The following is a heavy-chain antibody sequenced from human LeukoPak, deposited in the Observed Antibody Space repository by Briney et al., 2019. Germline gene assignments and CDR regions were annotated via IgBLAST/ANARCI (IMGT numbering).Heavy chain of an antibody. D-gene: IGHD3-22*01. CDR3: ATDPDSSGYYYPIFDY. Sequence: GGSLRLSCAASGFTFSSYAMHWVRQAPGKGLGWVAIISYDGSNKYYADSVKGRFTISRDNSKNTLYLQINSLRAEDTAVYYCATDPDSSGYYYPIFDYWGQGTLVTVSS. CDR1: GFTFSSYA. J-gene: IGHJ4*02. V-gene: IGHV3-30-3*01. CDR2: ISYDGSNK.